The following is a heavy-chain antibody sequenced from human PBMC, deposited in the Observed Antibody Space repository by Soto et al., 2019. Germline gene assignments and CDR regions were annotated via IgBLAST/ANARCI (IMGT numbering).Heavy chain of an antibody. Sequence: GGSLRLPCAASGFTFTNVWMSWVRQAPGKGLELVGRIKSETDGGTTDYAAPVKGRFTISRDDSKNTLYLLMNSLKTEDTAVYYCTPGSVKGAFDIWGQGTMVTVSS. CDR1: GFTFTNVW. CDR2: IKSETDGGTT. CDR3: TPGSVKGAFDI. D-gene: IGHD4-17*01. V-gene: IGHV3-15*01. J-gene: IGHJ3*02.